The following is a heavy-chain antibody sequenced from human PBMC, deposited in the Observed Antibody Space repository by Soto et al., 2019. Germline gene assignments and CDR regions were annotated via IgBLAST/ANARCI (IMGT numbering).Heavy chain of an antibody. J-gene: IGHJ6*02. CDR1: GGSISDDY. V-gene: IGHV4-59*01. D-gene: IGHD3-10*01. CDR2: ISHSGST. Sequence: SQTLSLTGTVSGGSISDDYWSWIRQPPGQGLEWIGHISHSGSTNYNPSLHGRVTISVDTSKRQFSLKLSSVTAADTAVYYCAREARGVISGMDVWGQVTTVTVSS. CDR3: AREARGVISGMDV.